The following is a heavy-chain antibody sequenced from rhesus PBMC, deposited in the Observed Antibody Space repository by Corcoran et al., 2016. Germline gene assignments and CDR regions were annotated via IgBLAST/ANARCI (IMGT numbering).Heavy chain of an antibody. V-gene: IGHV4-122*02. Sequence: QVQLQESGPGLVKPSETLSLTCAVSGYSISGYYWSWIRQAPGKGLEWIGYITYSGSTSYNPSLKSRVTISRDTSKNHFSLKLSSVTAADTAVYYCARDLYSSGWNNFDYWGQGVLVTVSS. D-gene: IGHD6-31*01. CDR3: ARDLYSSGWNNFDY. J-gene: IGHJ4*01. CDR1: GYSISGYY. CDR2: ITYSGST.